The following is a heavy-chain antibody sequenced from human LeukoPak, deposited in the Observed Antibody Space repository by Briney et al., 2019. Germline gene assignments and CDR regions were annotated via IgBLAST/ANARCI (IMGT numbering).Heavy chain of an antibody. CDR2: ISSSSSYI. J-gene: IGHJ4*02. V-gene: IGHV3-21*01. CDR1: GFTFSSYS. Sequence: GGSLRLSCAASGFTFSSYSMNWVRQAPGKGLEWVSSISSSSSYIYYADSVKGRFTISRDNAKNSLYLQMNSLRAEDTAVYYCARAPMIGYYFDYWGQGTLVTVSS. CDR3: ARAPMIGYYFDY. D-gene: IGHD3-22*01.